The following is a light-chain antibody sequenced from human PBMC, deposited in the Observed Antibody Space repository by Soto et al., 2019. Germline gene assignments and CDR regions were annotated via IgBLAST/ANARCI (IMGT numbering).Light chain of an antibody. CDR3: NSFRVSHLYV. Sequence: QSVLSQPASVSGSPGHTMTISCTGTSTDVGGYNAVSWYQHHPGKAPKLIIYEVTHRPSGVSDRFSASKSGNTASLTISGLQAEDEADYYCNSFRVSHLYVFGTGTKVTVL. V-gene: IGLV2-14*01. CDR1: STDVGGYNA. J-gene: IGLJ1*01. CDR2: EVT.